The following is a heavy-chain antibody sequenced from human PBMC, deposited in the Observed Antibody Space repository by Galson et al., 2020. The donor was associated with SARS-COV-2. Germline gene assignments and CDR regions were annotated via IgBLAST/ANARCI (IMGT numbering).Heavy chain of an antibody. CDR2: ISSDGSNK. CDR1: GFTFSSYG. Sequence: GGSLRLSCAASGFTFSSYGMHWVRQAPGKGLEWVAVISSDGSNKYYADSVKGRFTISRDNSKNTLYLQMNSLRAEDTAVYYCAKEGGDSSGYYDAFDIWGQGTMVTVSS. J-gene: IGHJ3*02. CDR3: AKEGGDSSGYYDAFDI. V-gene: IGHV3-30*18. D-gene: IGHD3-22*01.